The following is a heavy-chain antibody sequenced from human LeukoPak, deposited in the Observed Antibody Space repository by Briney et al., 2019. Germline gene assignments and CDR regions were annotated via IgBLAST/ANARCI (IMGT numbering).Heavy chain of an antibody. CDR1: GGSISSYY. Sequence: SETLSLTCTVSGGSISSYYSSWIRQPPGKGLEWIGYIYYSGSTNYNPSLKSRVTISVDTSKNQFSLKLSSVTAADTAVYYCARRATVTGLDYWGQGTLVTVSS. V-gene: IGHV4-59*01. CDR2: IYYSGST. D-gene: IGHD4-11*01. CDR3: ARRATVTGLDY. J-gene: IGHJ4*02.